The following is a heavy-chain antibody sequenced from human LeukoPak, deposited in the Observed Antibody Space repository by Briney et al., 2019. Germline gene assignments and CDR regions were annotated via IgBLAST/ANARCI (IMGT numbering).Heavy chain of an antibody. Sequence: SETLSLTCTVSGGSISSSSYYWGWIRQPPGKGLEWIGSIYYSGSTYYNQSLKSRVTISVDTSKNQFSLKLSSVTAADTAVYYCARFVRSKLGGSYSEFDPWGQGTLVTVSS. D-gene: IGHD1-26*01. V-gene: IGHV4-39*07. CDR1: GGSISSSSYY. J-gene: IGHJ5*02. CDR2: IYYSGST. CDR3: ARFVRSKLGGSYSEFDP.